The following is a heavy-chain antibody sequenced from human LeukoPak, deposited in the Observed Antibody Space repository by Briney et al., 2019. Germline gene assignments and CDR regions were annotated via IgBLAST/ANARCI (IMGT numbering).Heavy chain of an antibody. V-gene: IGHV3-23*01. Sequence: GGSLRLSCAASGFTFSEYYMSWIRQAPGKGLEWVSAISASGGGTYYADSVKGRFTISRDNSRSTVFLQMSSLRAEDTAVYYCAKDGLGSYYYDSSGYIAHDAFDIWGQGTMVTVSS. D-gene: IGHD3-22*01. J-gene: IGHJ3*02. CDR2: ISASGGGT. CDR1: GFTFSEYY. CDR3: AKDGLGSYYYDSSGYIAHDAFDI.